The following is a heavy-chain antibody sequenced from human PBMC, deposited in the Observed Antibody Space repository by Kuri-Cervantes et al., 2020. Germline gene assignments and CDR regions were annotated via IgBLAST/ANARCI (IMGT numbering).Heavy chain of an antibody. CDR3: ARGNVRYYGSGSYHNLHNWFDP. V-gene: IGHV4-34*01. D-gene: IGHD3-10*01. CDR1: GGSFSGYY. Sequence: SETLSLTCAVYGGSFSGYYWSWIRQPPGKGLEWIGEINHSGSTNYNPSLKSRVTISVDTSKNQFSLKLSSVTAADTAVYYCARGNVRYYGSGSYHNLHNWFDPWGQGTLVTVSS. CDR2: INHSGST. J-gene: IGHJ5*02.